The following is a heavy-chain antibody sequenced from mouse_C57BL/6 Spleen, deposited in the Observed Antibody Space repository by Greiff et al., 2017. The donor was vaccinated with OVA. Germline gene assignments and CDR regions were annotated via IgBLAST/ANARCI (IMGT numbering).Heavy chain of an antibody. CDR2: IRLKSDNYAT. Sequence: EVMLVESGGGLVQPGGSMKLSCVASGFTFSNYWMNWVRQSPEKGLEWVAQIRLKSDNYATHYAESVKGRFTISRDDSKSSVYLQMNNLRAEDTGIYYCTRIYYYGSSYDWFAYWGQGTLVTVSA. J-gene: IGHJ3*01. CDR1: GFTFSNYW. V-gene: IGHV6-3*01. D-gene: IGHD1-1*01. CDR3: TRIYYYGSSYDWFAY.